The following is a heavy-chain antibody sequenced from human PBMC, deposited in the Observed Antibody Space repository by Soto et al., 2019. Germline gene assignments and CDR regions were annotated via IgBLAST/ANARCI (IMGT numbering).Heavy chain of an antibody. J-gene: IGHJ6*02. V-gene: IGHV3-48*02. D-gene: IGHD2-2*01. CDR2: ISGRGTTT. CDR1: GFSFGSYS. Sequence: WGSLRLSCEASGFSFGSYSMNWVRQAPGKGLEWVSFISGRGTTTYYADSVRGRFTVSRDNAKNSLSLEVNSLRDEDTAVYYCARLGYCSSATCKYYFYYYGMDVWGQGTTVTVSS. CDR3: ARLGYCSSATCKYYFYYYGMDV.